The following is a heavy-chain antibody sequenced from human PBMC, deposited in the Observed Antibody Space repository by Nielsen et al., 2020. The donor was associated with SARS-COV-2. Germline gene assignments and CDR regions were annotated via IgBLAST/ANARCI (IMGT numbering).Heavy chain of an antibody. CDR2: ISYDGSNK. V-gene: IGHV3-30-3*01. J-gene: IGHJ2*01. CDR3: ARVSQLGYWYFDL. D-gene: IGHD1-1*01. Sequence: GESLKISCAASGFTISSYAMHWVRQAPGKGLEWVAVISYDGSNKYYADSVKGRFTISRDNSKNTLYLQMNSLRAEDTAVYYCARVSQLGYWYFDLWGRGTLVTVSS. CDR1: GFTISSYA.